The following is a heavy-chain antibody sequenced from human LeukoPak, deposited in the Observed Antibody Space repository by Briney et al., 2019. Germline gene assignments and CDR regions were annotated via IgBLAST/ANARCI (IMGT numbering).Heavy chain of an antibody. V-gene: IGHV3-48*01. CDR2: ISSSSSTI. D-gene: IGHD3-10*01. CDR3: ARGRVITMVRGVLVY. Sequence: GGSLRLSCAASGFTFSSYSMNWVRQAPGKGLEWVSYISSSSSTIYYADSVKGRFTISRDNAKNSLYLQMNSLRAEDTAVYYCARGRVITMVRGVLVYWGQGTLVTISS. CDR1: GFTFSSYS. J-gene: IGHJ4*02.